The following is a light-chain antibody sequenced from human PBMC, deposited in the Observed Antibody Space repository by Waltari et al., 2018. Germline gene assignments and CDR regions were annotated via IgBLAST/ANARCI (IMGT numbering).Light chain of an antibody. V-gene: IGKV1-9*01. CDR1: QGISSY. Sequence: DIQLTKSPSFLSASVGDRVNITCRASQGISSYLAWYQQRPGKAPKLLFYAASTLQSGVPSRVSGSGSGTEFTLTISSLQPEDFATYYCQQLNSYQYTFGQGTKLDIK. CDR2: AAS. J-gene: IGKJ2*01. CDR3: QQLNSYQYT.